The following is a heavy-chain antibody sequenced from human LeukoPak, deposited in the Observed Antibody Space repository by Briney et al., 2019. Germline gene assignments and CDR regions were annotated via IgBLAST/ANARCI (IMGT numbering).Heavy chain of an antibody. CDR2: ISSSSRYI. V-gene: IGHV3-21*01. CDR3: ARDVSMIVVVSYYYYYMDV. Sequence: GGSLRLSCAASGFTFSSYSMNWVRQAPGKGLEWVSSISSSSRYIYYADSVKGRFTISRDNAKNSLYLQMNSLRAEDTAVYYCARDVSMIVVVSYYYYYMDVWGKGTTVTVSS. J-gene: IGHJ6*03. CDR1: GFTFSSYS. D-gene: IGHD2-2*01.